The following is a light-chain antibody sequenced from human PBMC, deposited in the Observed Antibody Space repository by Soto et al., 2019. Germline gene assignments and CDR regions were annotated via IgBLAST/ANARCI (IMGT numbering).Light chain of an antibody. CDR2: EVR. J-gene: IGLJ1*01. CDR1: MRDVGAYNL. V-gene: IGLV2-14*01. Sequence: QSVLTQPASVSVAPVQSITISCAGTMRDVGAYNLASWYQQHPGRAPKLIIYEVRDRPSGISFRFSGSKSGNTASLTISGLQAEDEADYYCSSYTSRSSLIFGAGTKVTVL. CDR3: SSYTSRSSLI.